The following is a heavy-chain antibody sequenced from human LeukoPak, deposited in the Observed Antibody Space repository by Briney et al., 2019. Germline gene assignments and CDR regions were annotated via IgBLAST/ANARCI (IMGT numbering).Heavy chain of an antibody. CDR1: GYIFTGYY. D-gene: IGHD2-15*01. CDR3: ARDRCSGGGCHVWYFDL. J-gene: IGHJ2*01. CDR2: IKPNSGDT. V-gene: IGHV1-2*02. Sequence: EASVKVSCKASGYIFTGYYMHWVRQAPGQGLEWMGWIKPNSGDTKYAKKFEGRVTMTRDTSISTAYMEVNSLTSDDTAVYYCARDRCSGGGCHVWYFDLWGRGTLVTVSS.